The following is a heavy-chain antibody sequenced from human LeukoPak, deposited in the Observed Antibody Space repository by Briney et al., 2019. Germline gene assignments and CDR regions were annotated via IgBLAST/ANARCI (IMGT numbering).Heavy chain of an antibody. Sequence: GGSLRLSCAASGFTFSDHYMDWVRQAPGKGLEWVGRTRNKANSYTTEYAASVKGRFTISRDDSKNSLYLQMNSLKTEDTAVYYCARAVSVHQPIDYWGQGTLVTVSS. D-gene: IGHD5/OR15-5a*01. V-gene: IGHV3-72*01. J-gene: IGHJ4*02. CDR1: GFTFSDHY. CDR2: TRNKANSYTT. CDR3: ARAVSVHQPIDY.